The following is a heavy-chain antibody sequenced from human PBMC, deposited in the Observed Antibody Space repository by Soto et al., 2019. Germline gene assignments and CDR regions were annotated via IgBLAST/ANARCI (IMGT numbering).Heavy chain of an antibody. CDR3: AQSRCGGDCLQSYASHYYYGMDV. J-gene: IGHJ6*02. D-gene: IGHD2-21*02. V-gene: IGHV2-5*05. Sequence: QITLKESGPTLVKPTQTLTLTCSFSGFSLSTSGVGVGWIRQPPGKALEWLALIYWDDDKRYGPSLRSRLTVAKDTSKNQVVLTMTNIDPVDTATYYCAQSRCGGDCLQSYASHYYYGMDVWGQGTTVTVSS. CDR1: GFSLSTSGVG. CDR2: IYWDDDK.